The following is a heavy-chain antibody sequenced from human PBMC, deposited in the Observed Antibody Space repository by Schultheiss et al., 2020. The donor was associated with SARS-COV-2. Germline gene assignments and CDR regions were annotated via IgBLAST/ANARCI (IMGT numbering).Heavy chain of an antibody. V-gene: IGHV1-8*01. D-gene: IGHD6-19*01. CDR1: GYTFTSYD. J-gene: IGHJ4*02. Sequence: ASVKVSCKASGYTFTSYDINWVRQATGQGLEWMGWMNPNSGNTGCAQKFQGRVTMTRNTSISTAYMELSSLRSEDTAVYYCARVRSIRSSGWYPVLYWGQGTLVTVSS. CDR2: MNPNSGNT. CDR3: ARVRSIRSSGWYPVLY.